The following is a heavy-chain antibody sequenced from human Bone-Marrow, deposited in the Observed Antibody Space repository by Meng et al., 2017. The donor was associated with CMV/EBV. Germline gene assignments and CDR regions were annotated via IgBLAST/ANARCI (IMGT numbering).Heavy chain of an antibody. CDR3: ARGSPKGRGMVVVITTTLVDY. CDR1: GFTFSSYA. CDR2: ISYDGSNK. D-gene: IGHD3-22*01. Sequence: GESLKISCAASGFTFSSYAMHWVRQAPGKGLEWVAVISYDGSNKYYADSVKGRFTISRDNSKNTLYLQMNSLRAEDTAVYYCARGSPKGRGMVVVITTTLVDYWGQGTLVTVSS. V-gene: IGHV3-30*04. J-gene: IGHJ4*02.